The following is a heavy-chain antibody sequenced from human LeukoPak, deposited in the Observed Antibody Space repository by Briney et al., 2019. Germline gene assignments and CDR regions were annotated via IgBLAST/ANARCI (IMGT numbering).Heavy chain of an antibody. CDR1: GIPFSDYY. Sequence: GGSLRLSCVVSGIPFSDYYMNWIRKSPGKGLEWISYISSSSSYTDYADSVKGRFTISRDNAKKSLYLQMNSLRAEDTAVYYCATSSSRTFDYWGQGTLVTVSS. J-gene: IGHJ4*02. D-gene: IGHD6-13*01. CDR3: ATSSSRTFDY. CDR2: ISSSSSYT. V-gene: IGHV3-11*03.